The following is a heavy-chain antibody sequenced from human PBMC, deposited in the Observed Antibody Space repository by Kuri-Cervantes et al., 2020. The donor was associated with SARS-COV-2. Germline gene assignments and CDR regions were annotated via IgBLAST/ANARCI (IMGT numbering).Heavy chain of an antibody. V-gene: IGHV3-21*01. CDR2: ISGSRSYI. D-gene: IGHD3-9*01. CDR3: ARDHDILTGYSIYFDY. CDR1: GFTFSKYT. Sequence: GESLKISCVASGFTFSKYTMNWVRQAPGKALEWVSSISGSRSYIYYADSVKGRFTISRDNAKNSLYLQMSSLRAEDTAIYYCARDHDILTGYSIYFDYWGQGTLVTVSS. J-gene: IGHJ4*02.